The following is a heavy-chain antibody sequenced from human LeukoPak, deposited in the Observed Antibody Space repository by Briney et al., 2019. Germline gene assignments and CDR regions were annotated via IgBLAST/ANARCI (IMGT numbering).Heavy chain of an antibody. CDR2: ISSSGSTI. D-gene: IGHD3-10*01. J-gene: IGHJ4*02. CDR3: ARAITMVRGPTSNYFDY. Sequence: PGGSLRLSCAASGFTFSDYYMSWIRQAPGKGLEWVSYISSSGSTIYYADSAKGRFTISRDNAKNSLYLQMNSLRAEDTAVYYCARAITMVRGPTSNYFDYWGQGTLVTVSS. CDR1: GFTFSDYY. V-gene: IGHV3-11*04.